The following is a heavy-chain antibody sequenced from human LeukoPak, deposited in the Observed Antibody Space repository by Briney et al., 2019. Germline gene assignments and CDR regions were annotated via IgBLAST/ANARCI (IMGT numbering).Heavy chain of an antibody. V-gene: IGHV4-34*01. CDR1: GGSFSGYY. D-gene: IGHD1-7*01. Sequence: SETLSLTCAGYGGSFSGYYWNWIRQPPGKGLEWIGEINHSGSTNYNPSLKSRVTISVDTSKNQFSLKLSSVTAADTAVYYCATSYNWNYDYFYSGMDVWGQGTTVTVSS. CDR2: INHSGST. CDR3: ATSYNWNYDYFYSGMDV. J-gene: IGHJ6*02.